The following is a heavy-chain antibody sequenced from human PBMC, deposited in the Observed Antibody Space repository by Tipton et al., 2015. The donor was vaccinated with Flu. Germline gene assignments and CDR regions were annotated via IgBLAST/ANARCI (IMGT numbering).Heavy chain of an antibody. CDR1: GDSISRGSYY. Sequence: TLSLTCTVSGDSISRGSYYYNWIRQPAGEGLEWIGRIYTNANTNYKASLKSRVTISIDRSKNQFSLKLFSVTAADTALYYCARRDYSNYVSDPKSWFDPWGQGILVTVSS. V-gene: IGHV4-61*02. J-gene: IGHJ5*02. D-gene: IGHD4-11*01. CDR3: ARRDYSNYVSDPKSWFDP. CDR2: IYTNANT.